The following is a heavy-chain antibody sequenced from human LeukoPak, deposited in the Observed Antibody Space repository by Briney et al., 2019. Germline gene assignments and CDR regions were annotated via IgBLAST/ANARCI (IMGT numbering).Heavy chain of an antibody. CDR2: IYYSGST. CDR1: GGSISSSSYY. Sequence: SETLSLTCTVSGGSISSSSYYWGWIRQPPGKGLEWIGSIYYSGSTYYNPSLKSRVTISVDTSKNQFSLKLSSVTAADTAVYYCARARGYIVVVPAAKKYYFDYWGQGTLVTVSS. CDR3: ARARGYIVVVPAAKKYYFDY. J-gene: IGHJ4*02. D-gene: IGHD2-2*01. V-gene: IGHV4-39*07.